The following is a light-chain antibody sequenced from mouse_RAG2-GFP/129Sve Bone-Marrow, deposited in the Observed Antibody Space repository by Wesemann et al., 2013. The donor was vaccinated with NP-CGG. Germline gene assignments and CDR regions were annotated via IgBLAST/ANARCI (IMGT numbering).Light chain of an antibody. CDR2: STS. CDR3: QQYSGYPLT. CDR1: SSVSSSY. J-gene: IGKJ4*01. Sequence: IVLTQSPAIMSASPGEKVTITCSASSSVSSSYLHWYQQKSGASPKLWIYSTSNLASGVPARFSGSGSGTSYSLTISSVEAEDAATYYCQQYSGYPLTFGSGTKLEIK. V-gene: IGKV4-57-1*01.